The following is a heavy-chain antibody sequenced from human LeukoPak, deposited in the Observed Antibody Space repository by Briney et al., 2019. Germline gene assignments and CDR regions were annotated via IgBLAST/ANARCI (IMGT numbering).Heavy chain of an antibody. J-gene: IGHJ5*02. V-gene: IGHV3-33*01. D-gene: IGHD6-6*01. CDR2: IWYDGSNK. CDR3: ARGGSSLPLRHNWFDP. Sequence: GRSLRLSCAASGFTFSSYGMHWVRQAPGKGLEWVAVIWYDGSNKYYADSVKGRFTISRDNSKNTLYLQMNSLRAEDTAVYYCARGGSSLPLRHNWFDPWGQGTLVTVSS. CDR1: GFTFSSYG.